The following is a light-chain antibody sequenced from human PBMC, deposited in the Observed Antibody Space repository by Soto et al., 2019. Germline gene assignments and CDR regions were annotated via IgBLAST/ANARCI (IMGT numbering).Light chain of an antibody. J-gene: IGKJ1*01. CDR3: QQYGGSTWT. CDR1: QSVSSSY. Sequence: EIVLTQSPGTLSLSPGERATLSCRASQSVSSSYLAWYQQKPGQAPRLLIYGASSRATGIPDRFSGSGSGTDFTFTISRLEPEDFAVYYCQQYGGSTWTFGQGTKVDIK. V-gene: IGKV3-20*01. CDR2: GAS.